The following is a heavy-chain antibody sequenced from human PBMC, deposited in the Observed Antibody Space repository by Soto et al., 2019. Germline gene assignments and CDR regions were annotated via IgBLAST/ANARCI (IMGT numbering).Heavy chain of an antibody. J-gene: IGHJ4*02. CDR3: AKQLGAHFDY. CDR2: ISGSGGST. V-gene: IGHV3-23*01. D-gene: IGHD1-1*01. Sequence: EVQLLESGGGLVQPGGSLRLSCAASEFTFNSYAMNWVRQAPGKGLEWVSTISGSGGSTYYADSVKGRFTISRDNSKNTLHLQMNSLRAEDTAVYYCAKQLGAHFDYWGQGTLVTVSS. CDR1: EFTFNSYA.